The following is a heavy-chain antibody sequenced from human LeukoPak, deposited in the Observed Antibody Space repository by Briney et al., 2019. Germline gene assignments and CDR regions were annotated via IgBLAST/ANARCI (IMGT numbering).Heavy chain of an antibody. CDR1: GFTFKDYW. CDR3: AKDSYIGNSRIYFDS. CDR2: IGYDGGNE. Sequence: GGSLRLSCEASGFTFKDYWMTWVRQAPGKGPEWVAVIGYDGGNEYYADSVKGRFTISRDNSKNTLYLQMNGLRADDTAVYYCAKDSYIGNSRIYFDSWGQGTLVTVSS. J-gene: IGHJ4*02. V-gene: IGHV3-33*06. D-gene: IGHD4-23*01.